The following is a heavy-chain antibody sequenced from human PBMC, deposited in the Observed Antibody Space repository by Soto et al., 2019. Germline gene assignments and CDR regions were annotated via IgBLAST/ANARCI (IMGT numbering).Heavy chain of an antibody. V-gene: IGHV3-33*01. CDR2: IWYDGSNK. D-gene: IGHD4-17*01. CDR3: ARDLKDYGGNPTSLIIDY. Sequence: GGSLRLSCAASGFTFSSYGMHWVRQAPGKGLEWVAVIWYDGSNKYYADSVKGRFTISRDNSKNTLYLQMNSLRAEDTAVYYCARDLKDYGGNPTSLIIDYWGQGTLVTVSS. CDR1: GFTFSSYG. J-gene: IGHJ4*02.